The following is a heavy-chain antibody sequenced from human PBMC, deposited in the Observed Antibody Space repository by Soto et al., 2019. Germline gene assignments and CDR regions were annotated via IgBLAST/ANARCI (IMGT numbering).Heavy chain of an antibody. Sequence: XGSLRLSCAASGLTFSSYWMSWVRQAPGNGLEWVANIKPDGSEKYYVDSVKGRFTISRDNAKNSLYLQTNSLRAEDTAVYFCASSAYSKNGYWGQGTLVTVSS. CDR2: IKPDGSEK. CDR1: GLTFSSYW. D-gene: IGHD4-4*01. CDR3: ASSAYSKNGY. V-gene: IGHV3-7*01. J-gene: IGHJ4*02.